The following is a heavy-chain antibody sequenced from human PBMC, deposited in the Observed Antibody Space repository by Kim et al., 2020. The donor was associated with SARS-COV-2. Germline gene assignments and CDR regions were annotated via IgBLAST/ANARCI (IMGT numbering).Heavy chain of an antibody. CDR3: ARAGGVGTVDY. Sequence: FYGGSVEGRFTISRDNAKNSVYLQMSGLRDDDTATYFCARAGGVGTVDYWGQGILVTVSS. J-gene: IGHJ4*02. V-gene: IGHV3-7*04. D-gene: IGHD1-7*01.